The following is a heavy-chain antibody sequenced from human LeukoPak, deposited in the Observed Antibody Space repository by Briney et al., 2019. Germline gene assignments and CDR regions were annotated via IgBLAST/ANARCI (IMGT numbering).Heavy chain of an antibody. CDR3: ARVVRYQLLSGYYYYYMDV. J-gene: IGHJ6*03. CDR1: GGTFSSYA. D-gene: IGHD2-2*01. CDR2: TIPIFGTA. V-gene: IGHV1-69*06. Sequence: SVKVPCKASGGTFSSYAISWVRQAPGQGLEWMGGTIPIFGTANYAQKFQGRVTITADKSTSTAYMELSSLRSEDTAVYYCARVVRYQLLSGYYYYYMDVWGKGTTVTVSS.